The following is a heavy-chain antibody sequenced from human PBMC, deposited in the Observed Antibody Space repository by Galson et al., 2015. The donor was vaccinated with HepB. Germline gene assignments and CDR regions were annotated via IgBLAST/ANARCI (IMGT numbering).Heavy chain of an antibody. Sequence: SLRLSCAASGFTFNNYWMTWVRQAPGKGLEWVANIKEDGSEKHYVQSVKGRFTISRDDAKNSVYLQMNSLRAEDTAVYYCARGSRLERHGMDVWGQGTTVTVSS. J-gene: IGHJ6*02. D-gene: IGHD1-1*01. CDR3: ARGSRLERHGMDV. CDR1: GFTFNNYW. CDR2: IKEDGSEK. V-gene: IGHV3-7*01.